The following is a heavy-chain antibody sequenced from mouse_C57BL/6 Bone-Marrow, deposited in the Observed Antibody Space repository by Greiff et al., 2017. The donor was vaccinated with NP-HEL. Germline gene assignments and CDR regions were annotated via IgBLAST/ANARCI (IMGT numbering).Heavy chain of an antibody. D-gene: IGHD2-1*01. Sequence: DVMLVESGGGLVQSGRSLRLSCATSGFTFSDFYMEWVRQAPGKGLEWIAASRNKANDYTTEYSASVKGRFIVSRDTSQSILYLQMNALRAEDTAIYYCARDAYGNTGDYAMDYWGQGTSVTVSS. V-gene: IGHV7-1*01. CDR2: SRNKANDYTT. CDR3: ARDAYGNTGDYAMDY. CDR1: GFTFSDFY. J-gene: IGHJ4*01.